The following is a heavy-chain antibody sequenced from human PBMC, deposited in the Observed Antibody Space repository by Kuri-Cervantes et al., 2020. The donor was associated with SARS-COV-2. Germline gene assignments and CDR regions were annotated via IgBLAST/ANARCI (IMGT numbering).Heavy chain of an antibody. CDR3: ARVPYYDFWSEHPEGGWFDP. CDR2: ISGSGETT. CDR1: GFSFSNFA. V-gene: IGHV3-23*01. J-gene: IGHJ5*02. Sequence: GGSLRLSCEASGFSFSNFAMNWVRQAPGKGLEWVSGISGSGETTNYADSVKGRFTISRDNSKNTLYLQMNSLRAEDTAVYYCARVPYYDFWSEHPEGGWFDPWGRGTLVTVSS. D-gene: IGHD3-3*01.